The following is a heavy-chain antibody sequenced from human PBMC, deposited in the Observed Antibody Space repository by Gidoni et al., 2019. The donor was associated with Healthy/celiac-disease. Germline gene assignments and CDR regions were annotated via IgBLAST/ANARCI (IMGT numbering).Heavy chain of an antibody. V-gene: IGHV1-46*01. Sequence: QVQLVQSGAEVKKPGASVKVSCKASGYTFTSYYMHWVRQAPGQGLEWMGIINPSGGSTSYAQKFQGRVTMTRDTSTSTVYMELSSLRSEDTAVYYCAVGRDYGDYYAEYFQHWGQGTLVTVSS. D-gene: IGHD4-17*01. J-gene: IGHJ1*01. CDR1: GYTFTSYY. CDR2: INPSGGST. CDR3: AVGRDYGDYYAEYFQH.